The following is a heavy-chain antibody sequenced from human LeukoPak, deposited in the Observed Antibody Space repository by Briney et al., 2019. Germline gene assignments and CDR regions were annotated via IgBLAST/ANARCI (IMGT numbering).Heavy chain of an antibody. V-gene: IGHV3-33*01. CDR3: AREQQPHYYDSSGSDAFDI. Sequence: SCKASGGTFSSYGMHWVRQAPGKGLEWVAVIWYDGSNKYYADSVKGRFTISRDNSKNTLYLQMNSLRAEDTAVYYCAREQQPHYYDSSGSDAFDIWGQGTMVTVSS. CDR2: IWYDGSNK. CDR1: GGTFSSYG. D-gene: IGHD3-22*01. J-gene: IGHJ3*02.